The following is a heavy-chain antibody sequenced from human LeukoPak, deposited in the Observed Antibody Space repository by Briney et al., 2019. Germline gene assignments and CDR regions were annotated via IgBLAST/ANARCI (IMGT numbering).Heavy chain of an antibody. CDR1: GGSISSSNW. Sequence: SGTLSLTCAVSGGSISSSNWWSWVRQPPGKGLEWIGEIYHSGSTNYNPSLKSGVTISVDRSKNQFSLKLSSVTAADTAVYYCARDVYRSPGWAFDIWGQGTMVTVSS. J-gene: IGHJ3*02. CDR2: IYHSGST. CDR3: ARDVYRSPGWAFDI. V-gene: IGHV4-4*02. D-gene: IGHD5/OR15-5a*01.